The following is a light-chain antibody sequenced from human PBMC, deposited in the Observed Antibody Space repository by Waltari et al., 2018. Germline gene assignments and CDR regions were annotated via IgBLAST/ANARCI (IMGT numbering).Light chain of an antibody. CDR1: QPISRY. V-gene: IGKV1-39*01. J-gene: IGKJ2*03. CDR3: QETYSRGPS. CDR2: GAT. Sequence: DIQMTQSPPSLSASVGDRVTITCRASQPISRYLNWYQEEPGKAPKLLIYGATYVQGGVPSRFSGSGSGADFTLTISSLQPEDFATYYCQETYSRGPSFGQGTKLEI.